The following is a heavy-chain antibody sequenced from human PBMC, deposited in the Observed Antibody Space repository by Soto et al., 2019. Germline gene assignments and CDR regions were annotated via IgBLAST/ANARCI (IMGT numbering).Heavy chain of an antibody. Sequence: QVQLQESGPGLVKPSETLSLTCTVSSGSISTYYWSWIRQPPGKGLEWSGYIYYTGSTNYNTSLRTRVTISMDTSENQFSLNLSSVTASDTAVYYCAGADYWGYFDFWGLGTLVTVSS. CDR3: AGADYWGYFDF. D-gene: IGHD2-21*01. V-gene: IGHV4-59*01. CDR2: IYYTGST. J-gene: IGHJ4*02. CDR1: SGSISTYY.